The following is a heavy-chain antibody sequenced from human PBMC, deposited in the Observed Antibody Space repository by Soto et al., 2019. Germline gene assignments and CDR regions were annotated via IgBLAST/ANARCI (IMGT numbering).Heavy chain of an antibody. CDR1: GFTFTSSA. CDR3: AVVYFEYSDFWGGYHTALDI. CDR2: IVVGSGNT. D-gene: IGHD3-3*01. J-gene: IGHJ3*02. Sequence: SVKVSCKASGFTFTSSAMQWVRQARGQRLEWIGWIVVGSGNTNYAQKFQERVTITRDMSTSTAYMELSSLRSEDTAVYYCAVVYFEYSDFWGGYHTALDIWGKGIMVTVS. V-gene: IGHV1-58*02.